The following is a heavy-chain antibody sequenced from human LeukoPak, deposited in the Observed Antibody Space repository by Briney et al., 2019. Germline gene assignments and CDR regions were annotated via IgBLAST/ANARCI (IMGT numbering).Heavy chain of an antibody. CDR2: INPNSGGT. CDR3: ARVEVTTVTTDYYYYMDV. V-gene: IGHV1-2*02. J-gene: IGHJ6*03. D-gene: IGHD4-17*01. CDR1: GYTFTGYY. Sequence: ASVKVSCKASGYTFTGYYIHWVRQAPGQGLEWMGWINPNSGGTNYAQKFQGRVTMTRDTSISTAYTELSRLRSDDTAVYYCARVEVTTVTTDYYYYMDVWGKGTTVTISS.